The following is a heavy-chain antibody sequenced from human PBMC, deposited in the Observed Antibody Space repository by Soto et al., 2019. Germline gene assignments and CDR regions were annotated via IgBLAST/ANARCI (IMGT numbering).Heavy chain of an antibody. CDR2: IWWHE. V-gene: IGHV3-33*01. D-gene: IGHD3-10*01. CDR1: GFTFRSYV. J-gene: IGHJ3*02. Sequence: PGGSLRLSCVASGFTFRSYVMHWVRQAPGKGLEWVAVIWWHERDDSKNTLYLQMNSLKTEDTAVYYCTTDDRVRGVIINGHDAFDIWGQGTMVTVSS. CDR3: TTDDRVRGVIINGHDAFDI.